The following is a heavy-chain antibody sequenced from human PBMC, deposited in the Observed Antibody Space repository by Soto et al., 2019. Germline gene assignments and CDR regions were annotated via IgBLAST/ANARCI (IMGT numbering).Heavy chain of an antibody. CDR2: IVVGSGNT. J-gene: IGHJ6*02. V-gene: IGHV1-58*01. CDR3: AADYYDSSGYFPGGVYYYGMDV. CDR1: GFTFTSSA. Sequence: SVKVSCKASGFTFTSSAVQWLRQARGQRLEWIGWIVVGSGNTNYAQKFQERVTITRDMSTSTAYMELSSLRSEDTAVYYCAADYYDSSGYFPGGVYYYGMDVWGQGTTVTVSS. D-gene: IGHD3-22*01.